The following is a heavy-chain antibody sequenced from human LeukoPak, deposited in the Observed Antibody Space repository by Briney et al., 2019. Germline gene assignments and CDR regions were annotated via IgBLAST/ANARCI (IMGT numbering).Heavy chain of an antibody. D-gene: IGHD3-10*02. Sequence: GGSLRLSCAASGFTFSSYEMNWVRQAPGKGLEWVSYISSSGSTIYYADSVKGRFTISRDNTKNSLYLQMNSLRAEDTAVYYCAELGITMIGGVWGKGTTVTISS. CDR2: ISSSGSTI. CDR3: AELGITMIGGV. V-gene: IGHV3-48*03. CDR1: GFTFSSYE. J-gene: IGHJ6*04.